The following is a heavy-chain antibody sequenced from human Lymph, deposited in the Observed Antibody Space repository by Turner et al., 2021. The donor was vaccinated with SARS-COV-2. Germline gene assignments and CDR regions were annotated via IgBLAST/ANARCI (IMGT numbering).Heavy chain of an antibody. J-gene: IGHJ4*02. Sequence: EVQLVESGGGLVQPGGSLRLSCAASGFTFSTYSMNWVRQAPGKGLEWISSISSSSSYIYYADSVKGRFTISRDDAKNSLYLKMNSRRAEDTAVYYCASDIPTTADYFDYWGQGTLVTVSS. CDR3: ASDIPTTADYFDY. D-gene: IGHD4-17*01. V-gene: IGHV3-21*01. CDR2: ISSSSSYI. CDR1: GFTFSTYS.